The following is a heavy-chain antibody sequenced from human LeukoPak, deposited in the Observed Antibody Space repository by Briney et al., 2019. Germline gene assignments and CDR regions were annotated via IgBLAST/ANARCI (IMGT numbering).Heavy chain of an antibody. D-gene: IGHD3-22*01. J-gene: IGHJ4*02. Sequence: YPGGSLRLSCAVSRFTFTSYAMHWVRQTPGKGLEWVAVISRDGNTKYYADFVKGRFTISRDNSNNMLYLEMNSLTTEDTAVYYCAKNYHNKDDSGYYLPGHWGQGTLVTVSS. CDR2: ISRDGNTK. V-gene: IGHV3-30*18. CDR1: RFTFTSYA. CDR3: AKNYHNKDDSGYYLPGH.